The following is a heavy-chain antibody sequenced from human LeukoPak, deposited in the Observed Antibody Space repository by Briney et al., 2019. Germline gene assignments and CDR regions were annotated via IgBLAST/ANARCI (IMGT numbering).Heavy chain of an antibody. J-gene: IGHJ6*02. CDR1: GFTFSSYG. V-gene: IGHV3-NL1*01. D-gene: IGHD6-25*01. Sequence: PGGSLRLSCAASGFTFSSYGMHWVRQAPGKGLEWVSVIYTGGSTYSADSVKGRFTISRHNSKNTLYLQMNSLRAEDTAVYYCATSGLNYYSYGIDVWGQGTTVTVAS. CDR3: ATSGLNYYSYGIDV. CDR2: IYTGGST.